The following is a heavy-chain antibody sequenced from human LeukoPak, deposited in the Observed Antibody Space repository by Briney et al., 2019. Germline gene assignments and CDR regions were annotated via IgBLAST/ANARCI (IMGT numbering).Heavy chain of an antibody. CDR3: ARDLLDYDFWSGYQKGALDY. J-gene: IGHJ4*02. CDR1: GYTFTSYY. V-gene: IGHV1-46*01. D-gene: IGHD3-3*01. CDR2: INPSGGST. Sequence: EASVKVSCKASGYTFTSYYMHWVRQAPGQGLEWMGIINPSGGSTSYAQKFQGRLTMTSDTYTSTVYMELSSLRSEDTAVYYCARDLLDYDFWSGYQKGALDYWGQGTLVTVSS.